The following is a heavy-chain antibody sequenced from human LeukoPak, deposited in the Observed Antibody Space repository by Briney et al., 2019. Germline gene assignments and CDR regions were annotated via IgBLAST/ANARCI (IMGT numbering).Heavy chain of an antibody. CDR1: GGSISSSSYY. J-gene: IGHJ4*02. CDR3: ARSGDYGDSFDY. D-gene: IGHD4-17*01. V-gene: IGHV4-39*01. Sequence: PSETLSLTCTVSGGSISSSSYYWGWIRQPPGKGLEWIGSIYYSGSTYYNPSLKSRVTTSVDTSKNQSSLKLSSVTAADTAVYYCARSGDYGDSFDYWGQGTLVTVSS. CDR2: IYYSGST.